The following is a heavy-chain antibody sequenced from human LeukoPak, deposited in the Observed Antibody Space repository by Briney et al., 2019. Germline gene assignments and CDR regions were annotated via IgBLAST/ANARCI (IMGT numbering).Heavy chain of an antibody. CDR3: AGSLVRQWLVRSDAFDI. J-gene: IGHJ3*02. CDR2: MNPNSGNT. D-gene: IGHD6-19*01. CDR1: GYTFTSYD. Sequence: ASVKVSCKASGYTFTSYDINWVRQATGQGLEWMGWMNPNSGNTGYAQKFQGRVTMTRNTSISTAYMELSSLRSEDTAVYYCAGSLVRQWLVRSDAFDIWGQGTMVTVSS. V-gene: IGHV1-8*01.